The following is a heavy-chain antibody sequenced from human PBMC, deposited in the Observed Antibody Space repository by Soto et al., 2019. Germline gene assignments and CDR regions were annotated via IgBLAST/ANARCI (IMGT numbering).Heavy chain of an antibody. CDR2: INAGNGDT. Sequence: ASVKVSCKASGYTFNNYAVHWVRRAPGQRLEWMGWINAGNGDTKYSQKFQGRVTITRDTSASTAYMELSGLRSEDTAVYYCARGYCSSTSCQYYSDYWGQGTLVTVSS. J-gene: IGHJ4*02. V-gene: IGHV1-3*01. CDR3: ARGYCSSTSCQYYSDY. CDR1: GYTFNNYA. D-gene: IGHD2-2*01.